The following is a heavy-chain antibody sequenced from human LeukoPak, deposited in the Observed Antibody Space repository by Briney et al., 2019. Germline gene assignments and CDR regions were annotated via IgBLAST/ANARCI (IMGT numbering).Heavy chain of an antibody. D-gene: IGHD6-13*01. Sequence: PSETLSLTCAVYGGSFSGYYLSWIRQPPGKGLEWIGEINHSGSTNYNPSLKSRVTISVDTSKNQFSLKLSSVTAADTAVYYCARGTTLIAAAGTGGYYFDYWGQGTLVTVSS. J-gene: IGHJ4*02. CDR3: ARGTTLIAAAGTGGYYFDY. CDR1: GGSFSGYY. V-gene: IGHV4-34*01. CDR2: INHSGST.